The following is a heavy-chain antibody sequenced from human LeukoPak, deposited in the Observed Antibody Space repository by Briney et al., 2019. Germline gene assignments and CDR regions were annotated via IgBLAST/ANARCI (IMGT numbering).Heavy chain of an antibody. CDR3: ARDLRRCSSTSCYGY. Sequence: GGSLRLSCAASGFTFSSYSMNWVRQAPGKGLEWVSSISSSSSYIYYADSVKGRFTISRDNAKNSLYLQMNSLRAEDTAVYYCARDLRRCSSTSCYGYWGQGTQVTVSS. CDR1: GFTFSSYS. J-gene: IGHJ4*02. D-gene: IGHD2-2*01. CDR2: ISSSSSYI. V-gene: IGHV3-21*01.